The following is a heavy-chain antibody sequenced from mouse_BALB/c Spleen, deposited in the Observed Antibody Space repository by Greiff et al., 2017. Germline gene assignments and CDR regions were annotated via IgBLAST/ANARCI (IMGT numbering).Heavy chain of an antibody. CDR3: DAHMTTVVARAY. V-gene: IGHV14-4*02. CDR2: IDPENGDT. J-gene: IGHJ3*01. Sequence: EVQLQQSGAELVRSGASVKLSCTASGFTFTDYYMHWVKQRPEQGLEWIGWIDPENGDTKYVPKFQGKATMTADTSSNTAYLQLSSLTSEDTAVYYCDAHMTTVVARAYWGQGTLVTVS. D-gene: IGHD1-1*01. CDR1: GFTFTDYY.